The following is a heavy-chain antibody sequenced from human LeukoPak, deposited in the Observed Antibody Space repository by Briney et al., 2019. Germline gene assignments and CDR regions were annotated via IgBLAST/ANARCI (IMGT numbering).Heavy chain of an antibody. V-gene: IGHV3-20*04. CDR2: INWKAGRT. CDR1: GFTFDDYD. CDR3: TRGVYDSSGYYYP. Sequence: GGSLRLSCAASGFTFDDYDMSWVRQAPGKGLEWVSGINWKAGRTEYADSVKGRFTISRDNSKNSLYLQMSSLRAEDTAVYYCTRGVYDSSGYYYPWGQGTLVTVSS. D-gene: IGHD3-22*01. J-gene: IGHJ5*02.